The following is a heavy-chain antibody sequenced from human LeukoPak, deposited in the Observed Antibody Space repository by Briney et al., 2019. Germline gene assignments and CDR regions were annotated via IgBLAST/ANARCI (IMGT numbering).Heavy chain of an antibody. Sequence: GGSLRLSCVASGFTVNGNYMSWVRQAPGKGLEWVSVIYSGGTTYYADSVKGRFTISRDNSKNTLYLQMNSLRAEVTAVYYCARVGHYGSGSCFESWGQGTLVTVSS. D-gene: IGHD3-10*01. CDR1: GFTVNGNY. J-gene: IGHJ4*02. CDR3: ARVGHYGSGSCFES. CDR2: IYSGGTT. V-gene: IGHV3-53*01.